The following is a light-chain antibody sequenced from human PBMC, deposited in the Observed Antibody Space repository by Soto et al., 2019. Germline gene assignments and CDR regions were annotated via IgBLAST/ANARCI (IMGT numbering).Light chain of an antibody. CDR1: QGIGPW. V-gene: IGKV1-12*02. Sequence: DIQLTQFPSYVSASVGDRVTTTCRGGQGIGPWLAWDKQKPEKAPKPLIYATSSLQSGDPSRFSGSGSGTDFTLTSNSLQPEDFATYYCQQANSFPYTFGHGTMLVIK. CDR2: ATS. J-gene: IGKJ2*01. CDR3: QQANSFPYT.